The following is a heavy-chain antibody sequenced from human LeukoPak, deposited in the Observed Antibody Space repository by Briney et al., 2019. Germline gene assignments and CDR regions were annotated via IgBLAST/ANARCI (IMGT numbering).Heavy chain of an antibody. CDR2: MWSDGNNK. Sequence: GGSLRLSCAASGFIFSAYAMHWVRQAPGKGLEWVAVMWSDGNNKNYADSVKGRFTISRDISENTLYLQMNSLRAEDTAVYYCARELYCNGGTCYGMDVWGQGTTVTVSS. D-gene: IGHD2-15*01. CDR1: GFIFSAYA. V-gene: IGHV3-33*01. J-gene: IGHJ6*02. CDR3: ARELYCNGGTCYGMDV.